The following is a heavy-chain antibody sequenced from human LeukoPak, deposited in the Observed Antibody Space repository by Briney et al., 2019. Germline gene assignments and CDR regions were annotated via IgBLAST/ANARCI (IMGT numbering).Heavy chain of an antibody. CDR3: ARGDHDAGGRELPIDY. Sequence: ASVKVSCKASGYTFTGYYMHWVRQAPGQGLEWMGVINPSGGSTTYAQNFQGRVTMTRDTSTSTVYMELSSLRSEDTAVYYCARGDHDAGGRELPIDYWGQGTLVTVSS. J-gene: IGHJ4*02. CDR1: GYTFTGYY. CDR2: INPSGGST. V-gene: IGHV1-46*01. D-gene: IGHD4-23*01.